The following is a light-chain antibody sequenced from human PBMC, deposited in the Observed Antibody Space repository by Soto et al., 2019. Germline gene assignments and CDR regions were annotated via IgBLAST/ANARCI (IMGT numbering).Light chain of an antibody. CDR2: DVT. J-gene: IGLJ2*01. Sequence: QSALAQPASVSASPGQSITIPCTGTTSDIGAYDYVSWYQQHPDKAPKLIIYDVTYRPSGVSSRFSGSKSGDTASLTISGLQTEDEADYFCSSYSLANTVIFGGGTKLTVL. CDR1: TSDIGAYDY. CDR3: SSYSLANTVI. V-gene: IGLV2-14*03.